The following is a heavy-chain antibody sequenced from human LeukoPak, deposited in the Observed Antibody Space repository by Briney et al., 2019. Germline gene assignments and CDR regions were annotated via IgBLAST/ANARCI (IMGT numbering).Heavy chain of an antibody. CDR2: IYYSGST. Sequence: SETLSLTCTVSGGSISSSSSYWGWIRQPPGKGLEWIGSIYYSGSTYYNPSLKSRVTISVDTSKNQFSLKLSSVTAADTAVYYCARGSSSGWYGGWFDPWGQGTLVTVSS. D-gene: IGHD6-19*01. CDR1: GGSISSSSSY. CDR3: ARGSSSGWYGGWFDP. J-gene: IGHJ5*02. V-gene: IGHV4-39*01.